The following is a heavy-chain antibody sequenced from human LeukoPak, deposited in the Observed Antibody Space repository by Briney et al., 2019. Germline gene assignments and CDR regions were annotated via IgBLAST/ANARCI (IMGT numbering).Heavy chain of an antibody. V-gene: IGHV4-59*01. Sequence: SETLSLTCTVSGGSISSYYWSWIRQPPGKGLEWIGYIYYSGSTYYNPSLKSRVTISVDTSKNQFSLKLSSVTAADTAVYYCARGPLAAAMTLWGQGTLVTVSS. CDR3: ARGPLAAAMTL. D-gene: IGHD6-13*01. CDR1: GGSISSYY. J-gene: IGHJ4*02. CDR2: IYYSGST.